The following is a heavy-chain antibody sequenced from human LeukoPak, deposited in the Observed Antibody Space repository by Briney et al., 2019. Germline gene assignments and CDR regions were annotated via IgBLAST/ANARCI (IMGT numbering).Heavy chain of an antibody. CDR2: INHSGST. V-gene: IGHV4-34*01. CDR1: GGSFSGYC. D-gene: IGHD3-22*01. CDR3: ARGRAEGYYDSSGYHRY. J-gene: IGHJ4*02. Sequence: SETLSLTCAVYGGSFSGYCWSWIRQPPGKGLEWIGEINHSGSTNYNPSLKSRVTISVDTSKNQFSLKLSSVTAADTAVYYCARGRAEGYYDSSGYHRYWGQGTLVTVSS.